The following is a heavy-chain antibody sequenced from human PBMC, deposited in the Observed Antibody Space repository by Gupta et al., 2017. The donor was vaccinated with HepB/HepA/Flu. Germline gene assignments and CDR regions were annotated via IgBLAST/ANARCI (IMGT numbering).Heavy chain of an antibody. CDR3: ARDGDGPYYYYYMDV. V-gene: IGHV1-2*02. CDR2: INPNSGGT. D-gene: IGHD5-24*01. Sequence: QVQLVQSGAEVTKPGASVKVSCKASGYTFTGYYMHWVRQAPGQGLEWMGWINPNSGGTNYAQKFQGRVTMTRDTSISTAYMELSRLRSDDTAVYYCARDGDGPYYYYYMDVWGKGTTVTVSS. CDR1: GYTFTGYY. J-gene: IGHJ6*03.